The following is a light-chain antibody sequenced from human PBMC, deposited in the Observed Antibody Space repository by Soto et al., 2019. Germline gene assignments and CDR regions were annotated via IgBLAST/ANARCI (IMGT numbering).Light chain of an antibody. CDR3: QQYYSTPPT. V-gene: IGKV4-1*01. Sequence: DTVMTQSPDSLAVSLGERATINCKSSQSVLYSSNNKNYLAWYQQKPGQPPKLLIYWASTRESGVPARFSGSGSGTDFTLTISSLQAEDVAVYHCQQYYSTPPTFGGGTKVEIK. J-gene: IGKJ4*01. CDR2: WAS. CDR1: QSVLYSSNNKNY.